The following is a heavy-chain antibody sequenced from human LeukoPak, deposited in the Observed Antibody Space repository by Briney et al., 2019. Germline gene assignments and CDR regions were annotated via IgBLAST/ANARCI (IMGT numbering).Heavy chain of an antibody. CDR3: ARVGVTGEFDY. V-gene: IGHV4-34*01. CDR2: INHSGST. J-gene: IGHJ4*02. Sequence: PSETLSLTCAVYGGSFSGYYWSWIRQPPGKGLEWIGEINHSGSTNYNPSLKSRVTISVDTSKNQFSLKLSSVTAADTAVYYCARVGVTGEFDYWGQGTLVTVSS. D-gene: IGHD7-27*01. CDR1: GGSFSGYY.